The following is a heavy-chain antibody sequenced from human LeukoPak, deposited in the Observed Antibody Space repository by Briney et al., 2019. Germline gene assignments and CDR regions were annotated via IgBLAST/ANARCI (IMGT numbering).Heavy chain of an antibody. V-gene: IGHV3-30*04. J-gene: IGHJ4*02. CDR2: VSYDGSDK. Sequence: PGGSLRLSCEASGFILGSYAVHWVRQAPGKGLEWVAVVSYDGSDKYYADSVKGRFTISRDNSKNTLYLQMNSLRAEDTAVYYCARGSLTEADYWGQGTLVTVSS. D-gene: IGHD1-14*01. CDR1: GFILGSYA. CDR3: ARGSLTEADY.